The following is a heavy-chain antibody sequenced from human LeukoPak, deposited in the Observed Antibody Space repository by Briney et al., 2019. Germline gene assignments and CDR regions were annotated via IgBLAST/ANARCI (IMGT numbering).Heavy chain of an antibody. CDR1: GFIFSDYG. V-gene: IGHV3-48*01. CDR2: ISASSSSI. D-gene: IGHD6-6*01. Sequence: GGSLRLSCVASGFIFSDYGMDWVRHAPGKGLEWISYISASSSSIDYADSVKGRFTISRDNAKNSLFLQMHSLTVENTAVYYCARGGAARADYCGQGTLVTVSS. CDR3: ARGGAARADY. J-gene: IGHJ4*02.